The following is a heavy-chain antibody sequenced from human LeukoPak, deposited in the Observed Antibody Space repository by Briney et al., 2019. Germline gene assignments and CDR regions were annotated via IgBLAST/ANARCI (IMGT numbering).Heavy chain of an antibody. J-gene: IGHJ6*03. CDR1: GFTFSSYS. CDR3: ARVKRYCSSTSCYAENYYYYMDV. CDR2: ISTDGSNT. D-gene: IGHD2-2*01. V-gene: IGHV3-30*03. Sequence: GGSLRLSCAASGFTFSSYSMSWVRQTPGKGLEWVAFISTDGSNTYYGDSVKGRFTISRDNSENTLYLQMNSLRVEDTAVYYCARVKRYCSSTSCYAENYYYYMDVWGKGTTVTISS.